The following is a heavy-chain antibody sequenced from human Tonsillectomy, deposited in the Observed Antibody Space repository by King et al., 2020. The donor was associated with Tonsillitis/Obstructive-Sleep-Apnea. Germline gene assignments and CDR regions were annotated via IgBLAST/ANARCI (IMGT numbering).Heavy chain of an antibody. D-gene: IGHD5-24*01. CDR1: GGSISSYY. Sequence: VQLQESGPGLVKPSETLSLTCTVSGGSISSYYWSWIRQPPGKGLEWIGYIYFIGSTKYNPSLKSRVTISVDTPKNQFSLKLSSVTAAVTAVYYWARERDDAFDIWGQGTVVTVSS. V-gene: IGHV4-59*12. J-gene: IGHJ3*02. CDR3: ARERDDAFDI. CDR2: IYFIGST.